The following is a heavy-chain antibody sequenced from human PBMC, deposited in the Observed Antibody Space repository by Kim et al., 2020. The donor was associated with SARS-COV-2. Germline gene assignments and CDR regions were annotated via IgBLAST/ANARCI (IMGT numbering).Heavy chain of an antibody. V-gene: IGHV1-69*13. CDR1: GGTFSSYA. CDR3: ARSIPFTVVTGFDYYYYGMDV. CDR2: IIPIFGTA. Sequence: SVKVSCKASGGTFSSYAISWVRQAPGQGLEWMGGIIPIFGTANYAQKFQGRVTITADESTSTAYMELSSLRSEDTAVYYCARSIPFTVVTGFDYYYYGMDVWGQGTTVTVSS. J-gene: IGHJ6*02. D-gene: IGHD2-15*01.